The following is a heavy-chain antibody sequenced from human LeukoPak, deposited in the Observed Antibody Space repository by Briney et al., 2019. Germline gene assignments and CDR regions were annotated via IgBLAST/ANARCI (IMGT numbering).Heavy chain of an antibody. J-gene: IGHJ5*02. Sequence: SETLSLTCAVYGGSFSGYYWSWIRQPPGKGLEWIGEINHSGSTNYNPSLKSRVTISVDTSKNQFSLKLSSVTAADTAVYYCARGPPGIVVVIIDNWFDPWGQGTLVTVSS. D-gene: IGHD3-22*01. CDR1: GGSFSGYY. V-gene: IGHV4-34*01. CDR3: ARGPPGIVVVIIDNWFDP. CDR2: INHSGST.